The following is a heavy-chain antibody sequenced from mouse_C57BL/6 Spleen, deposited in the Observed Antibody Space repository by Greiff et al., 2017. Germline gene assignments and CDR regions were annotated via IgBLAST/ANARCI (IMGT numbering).Heavy chain of an antibody. CDR2: IWTGGGT. CDR1: GFSLTSYA. D-gene: IGHD1-1*01. Sequence: VQGVESGPGLVAPSQSLSITCTVSGFSLTSYAISWVRQPPGKGLEWLGVIWTGGGTNYNSALKSRLSISKDNSKSQVFLKMNSLQTDDTARYYCARSPYYGSPYAMDYWGQGTSVTVSS. J-gene: IGHJ4*01. V-gene: IGHV2-9-1*01. CDR3: ARSPYYGSPYAMDY.